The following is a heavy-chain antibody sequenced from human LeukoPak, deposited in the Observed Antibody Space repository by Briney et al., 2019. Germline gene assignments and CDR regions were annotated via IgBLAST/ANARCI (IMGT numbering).Heavy chain of an antibody. CDR3: ARLPYYYDSSGRYGDY. D-gene: IGHD3-22*01. CDR2: IYYSGST. J-gene: IGHJ4*02. CDR1: GGSISSSSYY. Sequence: SETLSLTCTVSGGSISSSSYYWGWIRQPPGKGLEWIGSIYYSGSTYYNPSLKSRVTISVDTSKNQFSLKLSSVTAADTAVYYCARLPYYYDSSGRYGDYWGQGTLVTVFS. V-gene: IGHV4-39*01.